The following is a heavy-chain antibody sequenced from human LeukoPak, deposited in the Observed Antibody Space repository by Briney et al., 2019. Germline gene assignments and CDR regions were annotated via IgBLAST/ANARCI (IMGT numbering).Heavy chain of an antibody. J-gene: IGHJ5*02. CDR3: ARTWNILGDTSCFDP. CDR1: GGSMRTYN. Sequence: SETLSLTCTVSGGSMRTYNYNWIRQSPGKGLEWLGNVYYGGSTKYNPSLKGRATISIDTSKSQFSLKLSSVTAADTAMYYCARTWNILGDTSCFDPWGQGTLVTVSS. CDR2: VYYGGST. V-gene: IGHV4-59*01. D-gene: IGHD1-1*01.